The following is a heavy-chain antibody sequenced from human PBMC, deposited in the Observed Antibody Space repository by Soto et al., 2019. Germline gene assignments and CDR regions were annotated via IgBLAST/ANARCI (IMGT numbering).Heavy chain of an antibody. V-gene: IGHV1-69*12. CDR2: IVPIFRTA. D-gene: IGHD3-3*02. CDR3: ARDKARPQLGGNYYYIMDV. Sequence: QVQVVQSGAEVKKPGSSVKVSCKASGGSFSTAAISWVRQAPGQGLEWMGGIVPIFRTADYAQTFQGRVTSTADESTSTAYLELSSLRSEDTAVYYCARDKARPQLGGNYYYIMDVWGQGTTVTVSS. J-gene: IGHJ6*02. CDR1: GGSFSTAA.